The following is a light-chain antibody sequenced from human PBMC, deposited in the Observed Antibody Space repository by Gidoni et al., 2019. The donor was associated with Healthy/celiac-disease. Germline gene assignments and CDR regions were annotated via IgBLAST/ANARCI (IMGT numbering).Light chain of an antibody. V-gene: IGKV3-15*01. CDR2: GAS. J-gene: IGKJ1*01. Sequence: EILMTQFPATLSVSPGERATLSFRASQSVSSNLAWYQQKPGQAPRLLIYGASTRATGIPARFSGSGSGTEFTLTISSLQSEDFAVYYCQQYNNWPRTFGQGTRVEIK. CDR3: QQYNNWPRT. CDR1: QSVSSN.